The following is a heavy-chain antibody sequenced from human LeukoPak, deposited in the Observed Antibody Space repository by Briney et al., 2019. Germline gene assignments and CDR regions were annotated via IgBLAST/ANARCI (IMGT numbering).Heavy chain of an antibody. CDR2: ISSSGSTI. J-gene: IGHJ4*02. Sequence: GGSLRLSCPASGFTFSSYEMNWVRQAPGKGLEWVSYISSSGSTIYYADSVKGRFTICRDNAQNSLYLQMNSLRAEDTAVYYCARCVGLWSYEFDYWGQGTLVTVSS. D-gene: IGHD5-18*01. CDR1: GFTFSSYE. CDR3: ARCVGLWSYEFDY. V-gene: IGHV3-48*03.